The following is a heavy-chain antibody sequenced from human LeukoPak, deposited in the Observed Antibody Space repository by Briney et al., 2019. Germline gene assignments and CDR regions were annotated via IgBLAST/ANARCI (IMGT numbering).Heavy chain of an antibody. Sequence: GGSLRLSCAVSGFPFSVNEMNWVRQAPGKGLERVSNIGSSGSTIYYADSVKGRFSISRDNAKSSLYLQMNSLRVEDTAVYYCALLAVASDFDYWGQGALVTVSS. CDR1: GFPFSVNE. CDR3: ALLAVASDFDY. J-gene: IGHJ4*02. V-gene: IGHV3-48*03. CDR2: IGSSGSTI. D-gene: IGHD6-19*01.